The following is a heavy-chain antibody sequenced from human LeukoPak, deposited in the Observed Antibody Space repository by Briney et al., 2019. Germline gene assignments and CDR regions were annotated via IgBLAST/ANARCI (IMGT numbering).Heavy chain of an antibody. V-gene: IGHV3-23*01. CDR1: GFTFSSYA. D-gene: IGHD6-19*01. CDR2: IGGSSGTT. Sequence: GGSLRLSCAASGFTFSSYAMSWVRQAPGKGLEWVSVIGGSSGTTYYADSVKGRFTISRDNSKNTLYPQMNSLRAEDTAVYYCAKDQGGWQDYWGQGTLVTVSS. J-gene: IGHJ4*02. CDR3: AKDQGGWQDY.